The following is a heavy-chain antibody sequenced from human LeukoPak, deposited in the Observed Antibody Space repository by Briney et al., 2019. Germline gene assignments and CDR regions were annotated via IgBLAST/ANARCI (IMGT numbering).Heavy chain of an antibody. V-gene: IGHV3-11*04. CDR1: GFTFSDYY. J-gene: IGHJ4*02. Sequence: GGSLRLSCAASGFTFSDYYMSWIRQAPGKGLEWVSYISTNGGTIYYADSVKGRFTISRDNAKNSLYLQMNSLRAEDTAVYYCARDQESCSSNSCYFGLGFFDQWGQGTLVIVSS. CDR2: ISTNGGTI. D-gene: IGHD2-2*01. CDR3: ARDQESCSSNSCYFGLGFFDQ.